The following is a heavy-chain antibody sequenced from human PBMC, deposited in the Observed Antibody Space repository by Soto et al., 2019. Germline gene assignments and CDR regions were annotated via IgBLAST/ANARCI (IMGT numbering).Heavy chain of an antibody. J-gene: IGHJ1*01. D-gene: IGHD3-22*01. CDR1: GGSISSGGYY. V-gene: IGHV4-31*03. CDR3: AIYDSSGSRGFQH. Sequence: PXXTLSLACTVSGGSISSGGYYWSSIRQHPGKGLEWIGYIYYSGSTYYNPSLKSRVTISLDTSKNQFSLKLSSVTAADTAVYYCAIYDSSGSRGFQHWGQGTLVTVSS. CDR2: IYYSGST.